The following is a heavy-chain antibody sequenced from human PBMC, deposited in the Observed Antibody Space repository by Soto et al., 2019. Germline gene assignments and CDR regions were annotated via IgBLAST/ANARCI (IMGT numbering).Heavy chain of an antibody. V-gene: IGHV4-4*02. CDR2: IYHSGST. D-gene: IGHD2-15*01. CDR3: ARPYCSGASCYSDAFDI. J-gene: IGHJ3*02. CDR1: GGSVSNNNW. Sequence: ASETLSLTCAVSGGSVSNNNWWSWVRQPPGKRLEWIGEIYHSGSTNYNPSLKSRVTISIDNSKNQFSLKLSSVTAADTAVYYCARPYCSGASCYSDAFDIWGQGTMVTVSS.